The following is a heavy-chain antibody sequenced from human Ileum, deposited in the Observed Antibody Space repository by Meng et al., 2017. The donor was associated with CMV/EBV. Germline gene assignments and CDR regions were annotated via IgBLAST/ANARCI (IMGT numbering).Heavy chain of an antibody. J-gene: IGHJ4*02. CDR2: IIPILGIA. CDR1: GGTSSGYT. V-gene: IGHV1-69*02. CDR3: ARASTTPLDY. Sequence: GKPSGGTSSGYTISWVRQAPGQVLGWLGRIIPILGIANYAQKFQGRVTITADKSTSTAYMELSSLRSEDTAVYYCARASTTPLDYWGQGTLVTVSS. D-gene: IGHD1-1*01.